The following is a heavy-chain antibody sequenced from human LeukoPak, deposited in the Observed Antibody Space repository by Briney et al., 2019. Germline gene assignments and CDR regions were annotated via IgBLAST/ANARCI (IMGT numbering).Heavy chain of an antibody. CDR2: IYTSGIT. CDR1: GGSISSYY. D-gene: IGHD2-2*01. CDR3: ARLAKDIVVVPAAQANYYYYYYMDV. V-gene: IGHV4-4*09. Sequence: SETLSLTCTVSGGSISSYYWSWIRQPPGKGLVGIGYIYTSGITNYNPALKSRVTISVDTSKNQFSLKLSSVTAADTAVYYCARLAKDIVVVPAAQANYYYYYYMDVWGKGTTVTVSS. J-gene: IGHJ6*03.